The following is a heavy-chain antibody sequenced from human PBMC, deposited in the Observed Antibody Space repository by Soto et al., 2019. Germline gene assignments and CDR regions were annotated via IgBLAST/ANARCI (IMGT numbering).Heavy chain of an antibody. V-gene: IGHV4-34*01. Sequence: LDTLSLTSAVYRGSLGEDYWTWFRQAPGKGQEWIGEINHSVTIKFDPSIRSRLTISLDTSKKEFSLKLSSVTDADTATYYCARADRTLVTSYSLDVWGQGTTVTVS. J-gene: IGHJ6*02. D-gene: IGHD2-21*02. CDR2: INHSVTI. CDR3: ARADRTLVTSYSLDV. CDR1: RGSLGEDY.